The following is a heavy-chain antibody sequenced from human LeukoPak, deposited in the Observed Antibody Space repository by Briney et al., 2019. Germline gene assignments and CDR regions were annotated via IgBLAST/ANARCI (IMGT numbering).Heavy chain of an antibody. V-gene: IGHV3-23*01. Sequence: GGSLRLSCAASGFAFSNYAMSWVRQAPGKGLEWVSSITGSGGGTYYADSVKGRLTISRDNSKNTLDLQMNSLRAEDTAVYYCAKGLKGCSGAGCYYFFDFWGQGTLVTVSS. D-gene: IGHD2-15*01. CDR2: ITGSGGGT. J-gene: IGHJ4*02. CDR3: AKGLKGCSGAGCYYFFDF. CDR1: GFAFSNYA.